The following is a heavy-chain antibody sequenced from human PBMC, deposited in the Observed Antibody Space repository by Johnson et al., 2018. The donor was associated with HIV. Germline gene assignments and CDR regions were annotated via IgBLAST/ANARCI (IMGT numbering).Heavy chain of an antibody. CDR2: ISYDGSNK. V-gene: IGHV3-30*04. CDR1: GFTFSSYA. CDR3: ATFGGGSFHAFDM. D-gene: IGHD1-26*01. J-gene: IGHJ3*02. Sequence: QVLLVESGGGVVQPGRSLRLSCAASGFTFSSYAMHWVRQAPGKGLEWVAVISYDGSNKYYADSVKGRFTISRDNSKNTLYLQMNSLRAEDTAVYYCATFGGGSFHAFDMWGQGTKVTVSS.